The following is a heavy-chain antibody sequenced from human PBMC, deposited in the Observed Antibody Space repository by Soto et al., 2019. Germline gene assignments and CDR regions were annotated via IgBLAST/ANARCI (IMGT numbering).Heavy chain of an antibody. V-gene: IGHV4-31*03. CDR2: IYYSGST. J-gene: IGHJ6*02. CDR3: GRVCRGDAHNGMDV. D-gene: IGHD2-21*02. Sequence: QVQLQESGPGLVKPSQTLSLTCTVSGGSISSGGYYWSWIRQHPGKGLEWIGYIYYSGSTYYNPSLKYWVTLLVETSKNQSSLKLSSVPAADTAVYYCGRVCRGDAHNGMDVWGQVISVTVSS. CDR1: GGSISSGGYY.